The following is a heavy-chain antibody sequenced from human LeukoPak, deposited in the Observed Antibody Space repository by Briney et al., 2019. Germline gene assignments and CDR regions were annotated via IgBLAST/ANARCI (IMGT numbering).Heavy chain of an antibody. Sequence: GGSLSLSCAASGFTFEDYAIHWVRQAPGEGLEWVSLISGDGGSTYYADSVKGRFTPSRDNSKNSLYPQMNSLRTEDTALYYCAKDSVGSGWRYFDYWGQGTLVTVSS. CDR2: ISGDGGST. CDR1: GFTFEDYA. D-gene: IGHD6-19*01. CDR3: AKDSVGSGWRYFDY. J-gene: IGHJ4*02. V-gene: IGHV3-43*02.